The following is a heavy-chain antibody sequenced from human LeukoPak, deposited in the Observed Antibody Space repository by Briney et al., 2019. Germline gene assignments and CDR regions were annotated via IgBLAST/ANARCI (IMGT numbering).Heavy chain of an antibody. J-gene: IGHJ3*02. V-gene: IGHV3-53*01. Sequence: PGGSLTLSWAASGFTLSSIYMTWVRQAAGRGLGWVGVLYNAGISYYADFVKGRFTISRDNSKNTLYLQMSSLRAEDTAVYYCARDYYGSGSYSAFDIWGQGTMVAVSS. CDR3: ARDYYGSGSYSAFDI. D-gene: IGHD3-10*01. CDR1: GFTLSSIY. CDR2: LYNAGIS.